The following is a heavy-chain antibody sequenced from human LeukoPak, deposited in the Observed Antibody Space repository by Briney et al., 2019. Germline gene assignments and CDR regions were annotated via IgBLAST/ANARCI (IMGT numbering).Heavy chain of an antibody. CDR1: GFTSSSYA. D-gene: IGHD3-22*01. V-gene: IGHV3-23*01. CDR3: AKGSYYDSSGSFYFDY. CDR2: ISGSGDNT. Sequence: GGSLRLSCAASGFTSSSYAMSWVRQAPGKGLEWVSGISGSGDNTYYADSVKGRFTISRDNSKNTLYVQVNSLGTEDTAAYYCAKGSYYDSSGSFYFDYWSQGTLVTVSS. J-gene: IGHJ4*02.